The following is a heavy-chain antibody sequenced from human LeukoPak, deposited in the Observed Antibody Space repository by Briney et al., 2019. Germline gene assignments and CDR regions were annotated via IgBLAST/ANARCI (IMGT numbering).Heavy chain of an antibody. D-gene: IGHD6-13*01. CDR3: ARSPLSYSSSWYERYYYYYGMDV. V-gene: IGHV1-2*02. J-gene: IGHJ6*02. Sequence: AASVKVSCKASGYTFTGYYMHWVRQAPGQGLEWMGWINPNSGGTNYAQKFQSRVTMTRDTSISTAYMELSRLRSDDTAVYYCARSPLSYSSSWYERYYYYYGMDVWGQGTTVTVSS. CDR2: INPNSGGT. CDR1: GYTFTGYY.